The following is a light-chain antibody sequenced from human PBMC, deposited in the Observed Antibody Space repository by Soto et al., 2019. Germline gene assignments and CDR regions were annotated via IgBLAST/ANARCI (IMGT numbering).Light chain of an antibody. CDR1: QSISSY. CDR3: QQSYSTPIT. CDR2: AAS. J-gene: IGKJ5*01. V-gene: IGKV1-39*01. Sequence: DIQITQSPSSVSSCVLGIVTITCRASQSISSYLNWYQQKPGKAPKLLIYAASSLQSGVPSRFSGSGSGTDFTLTISSLQPEDFATYYCQQSYSTPITFGQGTRL.